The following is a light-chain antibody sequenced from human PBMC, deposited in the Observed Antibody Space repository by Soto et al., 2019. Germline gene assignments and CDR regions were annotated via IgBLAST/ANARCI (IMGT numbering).Light chain of an antibody. CDR1: SSDVGGYNY. J-gene: IGLJ1*01. CDR2: EVS. CDR3: SSYAGSNKWN. Sequence: QSALTQPPSASGSPGQSVTISCTGTSSDVGGYNYVSWYQQHPGKAPKLMIYEVSKRPSGVPDRFFGSKSGNTASLTVSGLQAEDEADYDCSSYAGSNKWNVGTGTKLTVL. V-gene: IGLV2-8*01.